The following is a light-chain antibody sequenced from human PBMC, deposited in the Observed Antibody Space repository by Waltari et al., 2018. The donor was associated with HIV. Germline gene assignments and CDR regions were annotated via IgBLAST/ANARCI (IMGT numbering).Light chain of an antibody. CDR3: QQYYTTPPT. CDR2: WAS. V-gene: IGKV4-1*01. Sequence: DIVMTQSPDSLAESLGESATIHCNSSQSLLSSSNDKNYLAWYQQKQGQPPRLLLFWASTRESGVPERFTGSGSGTYFTLTISSLQAEDVAVYYCQQYYTTPPTFGGGTKVEIK. CDR1: QSLLSSSNDKNY. J-gene: IGKJ4*01.